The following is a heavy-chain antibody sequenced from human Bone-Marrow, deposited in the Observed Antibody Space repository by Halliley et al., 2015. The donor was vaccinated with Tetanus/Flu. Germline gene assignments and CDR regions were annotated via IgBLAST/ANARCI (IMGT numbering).Heavy chain of an antibody. CDR2: ISESGTTT. V-gene: IGHV3-48*03. CDR3: ARAPVAIQLWTALYGMDV. D-gene: IGHD5-18*01. J-gene: IGHJ6*02. Sequence: YISESGTTTKYAGSVRGRFTISRDNAKNSLYLQMNNVRPEDTAVYYCARAPVAIQLWTALYGMDVWGHGTTVTVSS.